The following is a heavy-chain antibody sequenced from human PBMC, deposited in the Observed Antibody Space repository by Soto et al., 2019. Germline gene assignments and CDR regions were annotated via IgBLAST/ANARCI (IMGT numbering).Heavy chain of an antibody. J-gene: IGHJ6*01. CDR1: VFTFSSYG. CDR2: IWYDGSNK. V-gene: IGHV3-33*01. Sequence: VGSLRLSCASSVFTFSSYGMHCVRHSPGKWLEWVAVIWYDGSNKYYADSVKGRFTISRDNSKNTLYLQMNSLRAEDTAVYYCARVISSIAALRYHYYGMEVWGQGTTVNVSS. CDR3: ARVISSIAALRYHYYGMEV. D-gene: IGHD6-6*01.